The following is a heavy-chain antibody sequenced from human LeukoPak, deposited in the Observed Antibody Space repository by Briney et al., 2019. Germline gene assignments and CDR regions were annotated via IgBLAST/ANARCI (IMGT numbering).Heavy chain of an antibody. CDR1: GFTFSSYG. CDR3: AKEPKWTAAAAAYFDY. J-gene: IGHJ4*02. D-gene: IGHD6-13*01. V-gene: IGHV3-30*02. Sequence: GGYLRLSCAASGFTFSSYGMHWVRQAPGKGLEWVAFIRYDGSNKYYADSVKGRFTISRDNPKNTLYLQMNSLRAEDAAVYYCAKEPKWTAAAAAYFDYWGQGTLVTVSS. CDR2: IRYDGSNK.